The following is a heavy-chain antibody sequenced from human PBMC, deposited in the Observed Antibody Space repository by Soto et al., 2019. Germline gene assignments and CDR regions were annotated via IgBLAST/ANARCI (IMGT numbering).Heavy chain of an antibody. CDR2: ITPNSGAT. Sequence: QVQLVQSGAEVKKPGASVKVSCKASGYTFTGYYIHWVRQAPGYGLEWMGWITPNSGATTYAQKFQGSVTMTRDTSISRAYMQLSRLRYAETAVYYCARGGRGDMMTFGGLIRDALEKWGQGTMVIDSS. CDR3: ARGGRGDMMTFGGLIRDALEK. D-gene: IGHD3-16*02. CDR1: GYTFTGYY. V-gene: IGHV1-2*02. J-gene: IGHJ3*02.